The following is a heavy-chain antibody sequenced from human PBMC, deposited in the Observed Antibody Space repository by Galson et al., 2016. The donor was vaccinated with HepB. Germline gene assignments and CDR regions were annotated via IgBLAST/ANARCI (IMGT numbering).Heavy chain of an antibody. V-gene: IGHV3-74*01. CDR3: VRDHSVVPTTAYNWFDP. CDR1: GFAFSSHW. CDR2: INSDGTIS. J-gene: IGHJ5*02. Sequence: SLRLSCAASGFAFSSHWMHWVRQDLGKGLVWVSRINSDGTISNYADSVKGRFTISRDNAKNTLYLQMNSLRAEDTAVYFCVRDHSVVPTTAYNWFDPWGRETLFTFSS. D-gene: IGHD4-23*01.